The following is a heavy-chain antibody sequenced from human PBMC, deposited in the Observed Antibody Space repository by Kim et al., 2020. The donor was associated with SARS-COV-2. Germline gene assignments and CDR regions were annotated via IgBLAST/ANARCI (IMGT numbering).Heavy chain of an antibody. CDR2: ISSSGSTI. V-gene: IGHV3-48*03. CDR3: ARGKRYCSSTSCFPWWFDP. CDR1: GFTFSSYE. D-gene: IGHD2-2*01. Sequence: GGSLRLSCAASGFTFSSYEMNWVRQAPGKGLEWVSYISSSGSTIYYADSVKGRFSISRDNAKNSLYLQMNSLRAEDTAVYYCARGKRYCSSTSCFPWWFDPWGQGTLVTVSS. J-gene: IGHJ5*02.